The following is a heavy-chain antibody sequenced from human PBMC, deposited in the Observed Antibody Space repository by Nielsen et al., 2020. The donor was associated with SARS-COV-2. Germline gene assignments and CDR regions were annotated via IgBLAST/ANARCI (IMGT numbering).Heavy chain of an antibody. CDR1: GFTVSSYA. CDR2: ISGSGGST. J-gene: IGHJ3*02. Sequence: GGSLRLSCAASGFTVSSYAMSWVRQAPGKGLEWVSAISGSGGSTYYADSVKGRFTISRDNSKNTLYLQMNSLRAEDTAVYYCAKDPGIVGATTGAFDIWGQGTMVTVSS. CDR3: AKDPGIVGATTGAFDI. V-gene: IGHV3-23*01. D-gene: IGHD1-26*01.